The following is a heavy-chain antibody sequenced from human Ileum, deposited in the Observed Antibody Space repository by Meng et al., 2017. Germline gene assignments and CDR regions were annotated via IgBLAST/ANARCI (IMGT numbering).Heavy chain of an antibody. J-gene: IGHJ5*02. V-gene: IGHV4-4*02. CDR1: GGSISDSNW. D-gene: IGHD5-12*01. CDR3: ARDLLGPAIAASGYFDP. Sequence: QVLLQESGPGLVKPSGTLSFPCAVAGGSISDSNWWSWVRQPPGKGLEWIGEIYHTGSTNYNPSLKSRVTMSLDKSKNQFFLDLTSVTAADTAVYYCARDLLGPAIAASGYFDPWGQGTLVTVSS. CDR2: IYHTGST.